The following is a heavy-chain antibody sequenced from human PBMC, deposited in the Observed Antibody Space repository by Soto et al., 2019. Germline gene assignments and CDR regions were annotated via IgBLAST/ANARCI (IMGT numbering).Heavy chain of an antibody. CDR3: AKGTTVTTLIDY. V-gene: IGHV3-9*01. CDR2: LSWNSGSI. Sequence: EVPLVESGRGLVQPGRSLRLSCAASGFTFDDYAMHWVRQAPGKGLEWVSGLSWNSGSIGYADSVKGRFTISRDNAKKSLYLQMNSLRAEDTALYYCAKGTTVTTLIDYWGQGTLVTVSS. J-gene: IGHJ4*02. D-gene: IGHD4-17*01. CDR1: GFTFDDYA.